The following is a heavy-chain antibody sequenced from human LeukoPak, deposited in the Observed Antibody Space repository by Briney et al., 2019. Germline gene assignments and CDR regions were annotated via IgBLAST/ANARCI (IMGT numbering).Heavy chain of an antibody. Sequence: SETLSLTCTVSGGSIRSYYWSWIREPPGKGLEWIGEINHSGSTNYNPPLKSRVTISVDTSKNQFSLKLSSVTAADTAVYYCARGPAGLNLDYWGQGTLVTVSS. D-gene: IGHD6-19*01. CDR2: INHSGST. CDR1: GGSIRSYY. J-gene: IGHJ4*02. CDR3: ARGPAGLNLDY. V-gene: IGHV4-34*01.